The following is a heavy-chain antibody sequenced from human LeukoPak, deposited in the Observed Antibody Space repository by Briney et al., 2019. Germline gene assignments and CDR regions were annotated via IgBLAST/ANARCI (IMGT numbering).Heavy chain of an antibody. Sequence: PSETLSLTCTVSGGSISSSSYYWSWIRQPAGKGLEWIGRIYTSGSTNYNPSLKSRVTMSVDTSKNQFSLKLSSVTAADTAVYYCARVYGRGYSYGLHFDPWGQGTLVTVSS. J-gene: IGHJ5*02. V-gene: IGHV4-61*02. CDR3: ARVYGRGYSYGLHFDP. CDR1: GGSISSSSYY. D-gene: IGHD5-18*01. CDR2: IYTSGST.